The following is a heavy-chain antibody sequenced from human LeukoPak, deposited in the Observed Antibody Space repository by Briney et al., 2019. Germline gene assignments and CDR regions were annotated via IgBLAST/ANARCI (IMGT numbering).Heavy chain of an antibody. J-gene: IGHJ4*02. V-gene: IGHV4-59*01. Sequence: SQTLSLTCTVPGGSISSYYWSCIRQPPGKGLEWIGYIYYSGSTNYNPSLKSRVTISVDTSKNQFSLKLSSVTAADTAVYYCARGAGIIQLWLVYWGQGTLVTVSS. CDR2: IYYSGST. D-gene: IGHD5-18*01. CDR1: GGSISSYY. CDR3: ARGAGIIQLWLVY.